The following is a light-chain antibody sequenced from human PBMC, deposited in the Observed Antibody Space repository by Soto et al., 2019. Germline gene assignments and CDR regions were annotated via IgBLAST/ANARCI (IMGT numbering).Light chain of an antibody. Sequence: EIQMPQSPPSLSAYLGDRFTITCRASQSISSYLNWYQQKPGKAPKLLIYAASSLQSGVPSRFSGSGSGTDFTLTISSLHPEDFATYYCQQSYSTLWTFGQGTKVDIK. CDR1: QSISSY. V-gene: IGKV1-39*01. CDR3: QQSYSTLWT. CDR2: AAS. J-gene: IGKJ1*01.